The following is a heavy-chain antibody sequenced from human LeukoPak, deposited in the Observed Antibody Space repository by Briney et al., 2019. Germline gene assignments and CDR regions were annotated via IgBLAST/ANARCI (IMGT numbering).Heavy chain of an antibody. CDR3: AKSLYSSSFSFDY. CDR2: ISGSGGST. CDR1: GLTFSSYA. V-gene: IGHV3-23*01. D-gene: IGHD6-6*01. J-gene: IGHJ4*02. Sequence: GGALRLACAASGLTFSSYAMSWVRQAPEKGLEWVSVISGSGGSTYYADSVKGRFTISRDNSKNTLYLQMNSLRAEDTAVYYCAKSLYSSSFSFDYWGQGTLVTVSS.